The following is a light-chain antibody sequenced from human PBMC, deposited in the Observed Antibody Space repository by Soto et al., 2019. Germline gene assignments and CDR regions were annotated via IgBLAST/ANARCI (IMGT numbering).Light chain of an antibody. Sequence: DIQMTQSPSSLSASVGDRVTITCQASQDISNYLNWYQQKPGKAPKLLIYDASNVETGVASRFSGSGSGTDFTFTISSLQPEDIATYYCQQYDNLITFGQGTRLEIK. V-gene: IGKV1-33*01. J-gene: IGKJ5*01. CDR1: QDISNY. CDR3: QQYDNLIT. CDR2: DAS.